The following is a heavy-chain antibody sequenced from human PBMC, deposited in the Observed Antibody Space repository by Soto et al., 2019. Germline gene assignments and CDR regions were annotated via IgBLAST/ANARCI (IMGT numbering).Heavy chain of an antibody. V-gene: IGHV4-59*08. CDR1: GGSISIYS. CDR3: ARVRTSLDLYYYYMDV. J-gene: IGHJ6*03. Sequence: PSETLSLTCTVSGGSISIYSWTWIRQPPGKAMEWIGYIYDYGSTYYNPSFESRVAFSVDTSKNQFSLEVTSVTAADTAIYYCARVRTSLDLYYYYMDVWGKGTTVTVS. D-gene: IGHD2-2*01. CDR2: IYDYGST.